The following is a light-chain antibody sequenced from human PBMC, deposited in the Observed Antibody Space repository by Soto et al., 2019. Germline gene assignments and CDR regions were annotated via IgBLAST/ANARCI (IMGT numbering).Light chain of an antibody. V-gene: IGLV1-44*01. CDR1: SSNIESNT. J-gene: IGLJ2*01. Sequence: QAVVTQPPSASGTPGQRVTISCSGSSSNIESNTVNWYQRLPGTAPKFLIYSNNQRPSGVPDRFSGSKSGTSASLAISGLQSEDEADYYCAAWDDSLNGVVFGGGTKVTVL. CDR2: SNN. CDR3: AAWDDSLNGVV.